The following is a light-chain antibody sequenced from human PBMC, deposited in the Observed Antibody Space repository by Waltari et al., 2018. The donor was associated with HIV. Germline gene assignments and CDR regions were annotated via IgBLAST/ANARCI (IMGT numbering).Light chain of an antibody. CDR2: DVN. Sequence: AVTQPGRLSGSHRQSDSVPCTGTSRELGRDKPVYWYQQHPGKAPKLMIFDVNKRPSGVPDRFSGSKSGNTASLTISGLQAEDEADYYCCAYADNYTWVFGGGTKLTVL. CDR1: SRELGRDKP. V-gene: IGLV2-11*01. J-gene: IGLJ3*02. CDR3: CAYADNYTWV.